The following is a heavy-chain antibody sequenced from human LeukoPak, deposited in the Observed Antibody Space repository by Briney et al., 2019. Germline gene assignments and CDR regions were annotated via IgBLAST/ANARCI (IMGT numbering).Heavy chain of an antibody. D-gene: IGHD3-10*01. J-gene: IGHJ4*02. CDR1: GFTFSNAW. Sequence: GGSLRLSCAASGFTFSNAWMSWVREAPGKGLEWVGCIKSKTDGGTTDYAAPVKGRFTISRDDSKDTLYLQMNSLKTEDTALYYCTTYYFGSGGDYWGQGTLVTVSS. V-gene: IGHV3-15*01. CDR2: IKSKTDGGTT. CDR3: TTYYFGSGGDY.